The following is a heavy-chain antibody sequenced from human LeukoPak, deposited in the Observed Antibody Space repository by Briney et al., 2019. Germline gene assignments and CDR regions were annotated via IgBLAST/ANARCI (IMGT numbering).Heavy chain of an antibody. CDR3: ASDISGYYYFDS. J-gene: IGHJ4*02. Sequence: SETLSLTCALSGGSISSSSYYWAWVRQPPEKGLEWIGSIYHSGSSYYNPSLKSRVTISVDTSKNQFSLKLSSVTAADTAVYYCASDISGYYYFDSWGQGALVTVSS. D-gene: IGHD5-12*01. CDR1: GGSISSSSYY. CDR2: IYHSGSS. V-gene: IGHV4-39*07.